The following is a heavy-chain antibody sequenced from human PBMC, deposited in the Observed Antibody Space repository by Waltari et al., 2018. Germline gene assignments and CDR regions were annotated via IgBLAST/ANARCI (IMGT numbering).Heavy chain of an antibody. CDR3: ARHPGTIFGVVDY. D-gene: IGHD3-3*01. V-gene: IGHV4-4*02. Sequence: QVQLQESGPGLVKPSGTLSLTCAVSGGSISSSNWWSWVRQPPGKGLEWIGEIYHSGSTTDNPSLKSRVTISVDKAKNQFSLKLSSVTAADTAVYYCARHPGTIFGVVDYWGQGTLVTVSS. CDR2: IYHSGST. CDR1: GGSISSSNW. J-gene: IGHJ4*02.